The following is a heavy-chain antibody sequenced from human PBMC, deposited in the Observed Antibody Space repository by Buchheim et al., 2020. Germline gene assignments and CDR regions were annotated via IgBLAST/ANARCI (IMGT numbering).Heavy chain of an antibody. CDR1: GFTFSSYG. V-gene: IGHV3-30*18. D-gene: IGHD5-18*01. CDR2: ISYDATNK. J-gene: IGHJ4*02. Sequence: QVQLVESGGGVVQPGRSLRLSCAASGFTFSSYGMLWVRQAPGKGLEWVALISYDATNKYYEDSVKGRFTISRDNSKNTLYLQMNSLRAEDTAVYYCAKDTLYSYGYGLIDYWGQGTL. CDR3: AKDTLYSYGYGLIDY.